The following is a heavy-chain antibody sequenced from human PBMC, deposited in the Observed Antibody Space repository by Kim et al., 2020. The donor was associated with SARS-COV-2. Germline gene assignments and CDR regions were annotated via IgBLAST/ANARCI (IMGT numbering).Heavy chain of an antibody. CDR3: AKDGPGAQWLAYFDY. V-gene: IGHV3-30*02. D-gene: IGHD6-19*01. J-gene: IGHJ4*02. Sequence: DTGKGRFTVSRDNAKDTLYLQMNSLRAEDTAVYYCAKDGPGAQWLAYFDYWGQGTLVTVSS.